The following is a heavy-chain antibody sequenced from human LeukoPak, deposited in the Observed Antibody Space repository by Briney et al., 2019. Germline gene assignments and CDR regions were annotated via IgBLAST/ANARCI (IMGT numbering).Heavy chain of an antibody. Sequence: SETLSLTCTVSGGSLSSYFWNWIRQPPGKGLEWIGSIYYSGSPYYNPSLKSRVTISVDTSKNQFSLKLSSVTAADTAVYYCAREARYFDWLFPSNWFDPWGQGTLVTVSS. CDR3: AREARYFDWLFPSNWFDP. J-gene: IGHJ5*02. D-gene: IGHD3-9*01. CDR1: GGSLSSYF. CDR2: IYYSGSP. V-gene: IGHV4-39*07.